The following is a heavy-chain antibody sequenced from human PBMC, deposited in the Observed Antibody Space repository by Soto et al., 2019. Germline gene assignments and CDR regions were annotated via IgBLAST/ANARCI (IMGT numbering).Heavy chain of an antibody. Sequence: SETLSLTCTVSGGSIRSTTYYWAWIRQSPGKGLEWIGSIYYSGTTYYHPSLKSRVTMSVDTPKNQVSLKLCSMTAADTAVYYCVRHWSSSGNNWFDPWGQGTQVTVSS. V-gene: IGHV4-39*01. J-gene: IGHJ5*02. CDR2: IYYSGTT. D-gene: IGHD1-1*01. CDR3: VRHWSSSGNNWFDP. CDR1: GGSIRSTTYY.